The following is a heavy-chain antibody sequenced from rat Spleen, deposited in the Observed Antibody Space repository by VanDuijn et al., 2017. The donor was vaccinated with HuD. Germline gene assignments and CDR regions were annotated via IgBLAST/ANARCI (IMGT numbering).Heavy chain of an antibody. CDR3: ATSYMPFDD. Sequence: QVQLKESGPGLVQPSQTLSLTCTVSGFSLSNYGVIWVRQPPGKGLDWMGVIWGNGNSNYNSALKSRLSISRDTSKSQVYLKMNSLQTGDTATYYCATSYMPFDDWGQGVRVTVSS. J-gene: IGHJ2*01. CDR2: IWGNGNS. V-gene: IGHV2-13*01. CDR1: GFSLSNYG. D-gene: IGHD1-2*01.